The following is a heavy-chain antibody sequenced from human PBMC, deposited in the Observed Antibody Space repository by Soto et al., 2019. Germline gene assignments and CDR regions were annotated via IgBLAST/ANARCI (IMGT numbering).Heavy chain of an antibody. CDR3: ARGSTIVRGAPSWFDP. J-gene: IGHJ5*02. V-gene: IGHV1-69*02. D-gene: IGHD3-10*01. CDR2: IIPIAAIA. Sequence: QVQLVQSGAEVKKPGSSVKVSCKASGGTFSRYTINWVRQAPGQGLEWMGRIIPIAAIANYTQKFQGRVTRTVDKSSPTAYMELSSLRSDDTAVYYCARGSTIVRGAPSWFDPWGQGTMVTVSS. CDR1: GGTFSRYT.